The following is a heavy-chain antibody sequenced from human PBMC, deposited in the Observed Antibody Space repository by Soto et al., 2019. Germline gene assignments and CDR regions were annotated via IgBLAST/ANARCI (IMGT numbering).Heavy chain of an antibody. J-gene: IGHJ3*02. D-gene: IGHD1-26*01. CDR3: ARDSGSYDAFEI. Sequence: TVYLRCTDPDDSNRDYYSSWIRQPPGNGLEWIGYIYYSGSTTYSPSLKSRVTISVDTSKNQISLTLNSVTAADTAVYYCARDSGSYDAFEIWGRGTMVT. CDR1: DDSNRDYY. V-gene: IGHV4-59*01. CDR2: IYYSGST.